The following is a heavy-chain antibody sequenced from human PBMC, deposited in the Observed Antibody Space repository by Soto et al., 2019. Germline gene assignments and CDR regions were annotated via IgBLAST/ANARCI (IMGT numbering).Heavy chain of an antibody. V-gene: IGHV4-4*07. CDR1: GGSISSYY. CDR3: AREDIVVVVAAKLYYYYGMDV. J-gene: IGHJ6*02. D-gene: IGHD2-15*01. Sequence: SETLSLTCTVSGGSISSYYWSWIRQPAGKGLEWIGRIYTSGSTNYNPSLKSRVTMSVDTSKNQFSLKLSSVTAADTAVYYCAREDIVVVVAAKLYYYYGMDVWGQGTTVTVSS. CDR2: IYTSGST.